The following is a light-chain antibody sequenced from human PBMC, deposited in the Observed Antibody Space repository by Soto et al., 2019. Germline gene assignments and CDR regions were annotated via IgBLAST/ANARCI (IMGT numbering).Light chain of an antibody. CDR1: SGDVGGYDY. CDR3: SSYTSSSTPVV. Sequence: QSALTQPASVSGSPGQSIAISCTGTSGDVGGYDYVSWYQQHPDKAPKLMIYEVTKRPSWVSNRFSGSKSGNTASLTISGLQAEDEADYYCSSYTSSSTPVVFGGGTKLTVL. V-gene: IGLV2-14*01. CDR2: EVT. J-gene: IGLJ2*01.